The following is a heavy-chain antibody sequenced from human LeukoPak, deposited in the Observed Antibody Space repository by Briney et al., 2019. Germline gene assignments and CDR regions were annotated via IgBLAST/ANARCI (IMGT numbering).Heavy chain of an antibody. Sequence: ASVKVSCKTSGYTFTNYGISWARQAPGQGLEWMGWISGYNGNPRYAQKVQGRVTMTTDTSTNTAYMEVNSLRSDDTAIYYCARDPSLAVAGIRLFDYWGQGTLVIVSS. CDR2: ISGYNGNP. CDR3: ARDPSLAVAGIRLFDY. CDR1: GYTFTNYG. V-gene: IGHV1-18*01. J-gene: IGHJ4*02. D-gene: IGHD6-19*01.